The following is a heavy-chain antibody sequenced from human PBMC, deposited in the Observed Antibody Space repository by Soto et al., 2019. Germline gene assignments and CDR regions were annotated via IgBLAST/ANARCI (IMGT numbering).Heavy chain of an antibody. CDR3: ARGTRATQYYNYFYGVDV. V-gene: IGHV4-59*01. J-gene: IGHJ6*02. CDR2: ISYSGST. CDR1: GGSISPYV. Sequence: SETLSLTCTVSGGSISPYVWTRVRQAPGKGLEWIGYISYSGSTNYNPSLKSRLTILLSTSKKQFSLKLSSVTAADTAVYYCARGTRATQYYNYFYGVDVWGQGTTVTCSS.